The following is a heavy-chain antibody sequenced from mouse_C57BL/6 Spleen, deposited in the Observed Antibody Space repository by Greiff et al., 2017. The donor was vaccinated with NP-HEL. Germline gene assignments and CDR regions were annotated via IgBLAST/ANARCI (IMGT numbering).Heavy chain of an antibody. V-gene: IGHV1-64*01. Sequence: VQLQQPGAELVKPGASVKLSCKASGYTFTSYWMHWVKQRPGPGLEWIGMIHPNSGSTNYNEKFKSKATLTVDTSSSTAYMQLSHLTSEDSAVYYCARQDYVYDWDPYAMDYWGQGTSVTVSS. D-gene: IGHD2-14*01. J-gene: IGHJ4*01. CDR1: GYTFTSYW. CDR3: ARQDYVYDWDPYAMDY. CDR2: IHPNSGST.